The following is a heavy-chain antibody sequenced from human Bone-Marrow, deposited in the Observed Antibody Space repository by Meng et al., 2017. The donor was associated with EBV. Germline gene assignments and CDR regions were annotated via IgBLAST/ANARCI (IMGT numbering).Heavy chain of an antibody. CDR3: ARDGYYYDSSGPQKSYYFDY. D-gene: IGHD3-22*01. J-gene: IGHJ4*02. CDR1: GGSNSRGKR. Sequence: ATGVGSRSGAGSAPCPVLGGSNSRGKRWSWVLQPQGKGLEWIGEIYHSGSTNYNPSLKSRVTISVDKSKNQFSLKLSSVTAADTAVYYCARDGYYYDSSGPQKSYYFDYWGQGTLVTVSS. CDR2: IYHSGST. V-gene: IGHV4-4*02.